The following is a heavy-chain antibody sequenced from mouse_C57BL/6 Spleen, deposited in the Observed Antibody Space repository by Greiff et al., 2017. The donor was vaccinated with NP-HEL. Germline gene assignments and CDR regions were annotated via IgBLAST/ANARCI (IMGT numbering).Heavy chain of an antibody. CDR2: IWSGGST. V-gene: IGHV2-2*01. J-gene: IGHJ2*01. D-gene: IGHD1-1*01. Sequence: QVQLKESGPGLVQPSQSLSITCTVSGFSLTSYGVHWVRQSPGKGLEWLGVIWSGGSTDYNAAFISRLSISKDNSKCQVFFKMNSLQADDTAIYYCARNYYGSSLDYWGQGTTLTVSS. CDR1: GFSLTSYG. CDR3: ARNYYGSSLDY.